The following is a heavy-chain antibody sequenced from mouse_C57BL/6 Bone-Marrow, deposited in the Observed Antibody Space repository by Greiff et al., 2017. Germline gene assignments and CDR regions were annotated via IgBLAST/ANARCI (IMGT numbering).Heavy chain of an antibody. CDR3: ARGVFITTNY. Sequence: EVQVVESGPGLVKPSQSLSLTCSVTGYSITSGYYWNWIRQFPGNKLEWMGYISYDGSNNYNPSLKNRISITRDTSKNQFFLKLNSVTTEDTATYYCARGVFITTNYWGKGTPPTVSP. D-gene: IGHD1-1*01. J-gene: IGHJ2*01. V-gene: IGHV3-6*01. CDR2: ISYDGSN. CDR1: GYSITSGYY.